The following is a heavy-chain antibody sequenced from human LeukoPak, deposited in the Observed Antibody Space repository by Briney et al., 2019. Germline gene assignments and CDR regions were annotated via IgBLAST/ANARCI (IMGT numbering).Heavy chain of an antibody. Sequence: SETLSLTCAVYGGPFSGYYWSWIRQPPGKGLEWIGDINHSGSTNYNPSLKSRVTMSLDTSKNHFSLKLGSVTAADTAVYYCARVGGYCSSTSCTDAFDMWGQGTMVTVSS. D-gene: IGHD2-2*01. CDR1: GGPFSGYY. CDR2: INHSGST. CDR3: ARVGGYCSSTSCTDAFDM. J-gene: IGHJ3*02. V-gene: IGHV4-34*01.